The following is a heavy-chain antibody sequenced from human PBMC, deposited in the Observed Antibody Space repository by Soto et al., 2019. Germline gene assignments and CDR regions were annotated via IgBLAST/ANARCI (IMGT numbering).Heavy chain of an antibody. V-gene: IGHV3-23*01. Sequence: EVQLLESGGGLVQPGGSLRLSCAASGFTFSSYAMSWFRQAPGTGLEWVSAISGSGGSTYYADSVKGRCTISRDNSKNTLYLQLDGLRAEDTGVYYWGKDDFRHYYYYVMDVWGPGTTVNGSS. CDR1: GFTFSSYA. CDR2: ISGSGGST. D-gene: IGHD3-3*01. CDR3: GKDDFRHYYYYVMDV. J-gene: IGHJ6*02.